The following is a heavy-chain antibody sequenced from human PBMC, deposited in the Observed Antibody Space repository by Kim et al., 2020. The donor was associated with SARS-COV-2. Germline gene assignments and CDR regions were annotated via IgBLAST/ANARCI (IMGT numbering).Heavy chain of an antibody. V-gene: IGHV4-34*01. CDR2: INHSGST. CDR3: ARIVVVPAAIGRRAEYFQH. CDR1: GGSFSGYY. Sequence: SETLSLTCAVYGGSFSGYYWSWIRQPPGKGLEWIGEINHSGSTNYNPSLKSRVTISVDTSKNQFSLKLSSVTAADTAVYYCARIVVVPAAIGRRAEYFQHWGQGTLVTVSS. D-gene: IGHD2-2*01. J-gene: IGHJ1*01.